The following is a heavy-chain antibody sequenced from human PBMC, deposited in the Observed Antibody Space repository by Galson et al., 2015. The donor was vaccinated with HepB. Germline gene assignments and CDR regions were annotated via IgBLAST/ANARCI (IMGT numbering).Heavy chain of an antibody. CDR2: MNPNSGST. Sequence: SVKVSCKASGYTFTSYDINWVRQATGQGLEWMGWMNPNSGSTGYAQKFQGRVTMTRNTSISTAYMELSSLRSEDTAVYYCARGYELLWRNWFDPWGQGTLVTVSS. J-gene: IGHJ5*02. CDR1: GYTFTSYD. D-gene: IGHD2-2*01. V-gene: IGHV1-8*01. CDR3: ARGYELLWRNWFDP.